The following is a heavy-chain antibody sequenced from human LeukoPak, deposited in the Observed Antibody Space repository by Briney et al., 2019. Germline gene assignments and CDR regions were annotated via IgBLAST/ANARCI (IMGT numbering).Heavy chain of an antibody. J-gene: IGHJ4*02. Sequence: SETLSLTCDVSGGSFNSYYWRWIRQPPGKGLEWIGEIDHSGSTNYNPSLKSRVSISLDTSKNQFSLKLSSMTAADTAVYYCARGSGYYGEDFEYWGQGTLVTVSS. V-gene: IGHV4-34*01. CDR3: ARGSGYYGEDFEY. CDR1: GGSFNSYY. CDR2: IDHSGST. D-gene: IGHD3-22*01.